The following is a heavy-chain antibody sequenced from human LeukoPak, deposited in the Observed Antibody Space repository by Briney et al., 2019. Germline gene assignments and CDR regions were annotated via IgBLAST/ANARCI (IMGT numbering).Heavy chain of an antibody. V-gene: IGHV1-69*04. J-gene: IGHJ6*02. CDR3: ARGRYDSQYYNYYGMDV. Sequence: SVKVSCKASGGTFSSYAISWVRQAPGQGLEWMGRIIPIFGIANYAQKFQGRVTITADKSTSTAYMELSSLRSEDTAVYYCARGRYDSQYYNYYGMDVWGQGTTVTVSS. CDR1: GGTFSSYA. D-gene: IGHD3-3*01. CDR2: IIPIFGIA.